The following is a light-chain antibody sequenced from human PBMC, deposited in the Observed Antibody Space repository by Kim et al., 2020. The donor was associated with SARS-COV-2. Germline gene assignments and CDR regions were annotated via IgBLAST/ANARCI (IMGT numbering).Light chain of an antibody. CDR2: AAS. Sequence: DIQMTQSPSSLSASLGDRVTITCRASQSISSYLNLYQQKPGKAPKPLIYAASSLQRGVPSRFSGSGSGTDFTLTISSLQPEDFATYYCQQSYSTPRAFGQGTKLEIK. CDR1: QSISSY. V-gene: IGKV1-39*01. J-gene: IGKJ2*01. CDR3: QQSYSTPRA.